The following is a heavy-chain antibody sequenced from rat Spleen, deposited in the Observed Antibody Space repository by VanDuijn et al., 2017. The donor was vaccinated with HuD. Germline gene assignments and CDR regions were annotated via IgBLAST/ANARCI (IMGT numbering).Heavy chain of an antibody. V-gene: IGHV5-25*01. J-gene: IGHJ2*01. CDR3: ARRHYGYTDYFDY. CDR2: ISSGGGGT. CDR1: GFTFGDFP. D-gene: IGHD1-9*01. Sequence: EVQLVGSDGGLVQPGGSLKLSCAASGFTFGDFPMAWVRQAPKKGLEWVASISSGGGGTYYADSVEGRFTISRDNAKSTLSLQMDSLRSEDTATYYCARRHYGYTDYFDYWGQGVMVTVSS.